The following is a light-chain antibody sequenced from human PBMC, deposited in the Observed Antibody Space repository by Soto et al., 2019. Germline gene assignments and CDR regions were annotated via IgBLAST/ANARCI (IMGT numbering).Light chain of an antibody. CDR1: QSISSTY. Sequence: EIVLTQSPGTLSLSPGERATLSCRPSQSISSTYLAWYRQKSGQAPRLLIYAASSRATGIPDRFSGSGSGTDFTLTISRLEPEDFAVYYCQQYFASSWTFGQGTKVDIK. CDR2: AAS. CDR3: QQYFASSWT. J-gene: IGKJ1*01. V-gene: IGKV3-20*01.